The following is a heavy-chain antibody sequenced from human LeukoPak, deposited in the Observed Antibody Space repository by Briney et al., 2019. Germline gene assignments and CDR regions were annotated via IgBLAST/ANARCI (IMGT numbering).Heavy chain of an antibody. D-gene: IGHD3-3*01. CDR1: GYTFTSYG. J-gene: IGHJ4*02. Sequence: ASVKVSCKASGYTFTSYGISWVRQAPGQGLEWMGWISAYNGNTNYAQKLQGRVTMTTDTSTSTAYMELRSLRSDDTAVYYCARFHYDFWSGYQIYYFDYWGRGTLVTVSS. CDR3: ARFHYDFWSGYQIYYFDY. CDR2: ISAYNGNT. V-gene: IGHV1-18*01.